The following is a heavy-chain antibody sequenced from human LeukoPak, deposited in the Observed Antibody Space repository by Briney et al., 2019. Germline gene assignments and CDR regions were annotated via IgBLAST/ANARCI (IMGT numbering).Heavy chain of an antibody. CDR1: VGSISSYY. Sequence: TLSLTCTVSVGSISSYYWSWIRQPPGKGLEWIGYIYTSGSTYYNPSLKCRVTISVDSSKSQFSLKLRSVSAAGTAVYYCARGIPSDYWGQGTLVTVSS. CDR3: ARGIPSDY. CDR2: IYTSGST. V-gene: IGHV4-4*09. D-gene: IGHD2-21*01. J-gene: IGHJ4*02.